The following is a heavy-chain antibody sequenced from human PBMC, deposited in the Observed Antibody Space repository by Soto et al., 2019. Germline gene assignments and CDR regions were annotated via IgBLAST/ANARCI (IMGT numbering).Heavy chain of an antibody. CDR1: GYSFTSYW. CDR2: IYPGDSDT. D-gene: IGHD3-10*01. J-gene: IGHJ1*01. V-gene: IGHV5-51*01. Sequence: GESLKISCKGSGYSFTSYWIGWVRQMPGKGLEWMGIIYPGDSDTRYSPSFQGQVTISADKSISTAYLQWSSLKASDTTMYYCASDFVDHIGTRGTPQYCYYGFEGWGQGTLVTVSS. CDR3: ASDFVDHIGTRGTPQYCYYGFEG.